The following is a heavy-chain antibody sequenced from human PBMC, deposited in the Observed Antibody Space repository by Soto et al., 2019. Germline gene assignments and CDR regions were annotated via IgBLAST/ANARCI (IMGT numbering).Heavy chain of an antibody. J-gene: IGHJ4*02. CDR2: INPNTGGT. Sequence: ASVKVSCKASGYTFTGNYVHWVRQAPGQGLEYMGWINPNTGGTTYTQRFQGRVTMTSDTSISTAYMEVSSLTSDDTALYYCARRSTVEKGFEDWGQGTLVTVSS. CDR3: ARRSTVEKGFED. D-gene: IGHD4-17*01. CDR1: GYTFTGNY. V-gene: IGHV1-2*02.